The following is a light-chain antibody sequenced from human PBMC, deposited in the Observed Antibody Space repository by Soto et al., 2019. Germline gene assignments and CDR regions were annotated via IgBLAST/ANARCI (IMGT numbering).Light chain of an antibody. J-gene: IGKJ5*01. CDR1: QTVSSK. CDR3: QQYGYSPIT. Sequence: IVLTQSPSTLSSSPGERSTLSCSSSQTVSSKLAWYQHKPGQAPRLLIYAASSRATGSPDRFSGGGSGTDFTLTIIRLQPEDFSVYYCQQYGYSPITFGQGTRLEIK. V-gene: IGKV3-20*01. CDR2: AAS.